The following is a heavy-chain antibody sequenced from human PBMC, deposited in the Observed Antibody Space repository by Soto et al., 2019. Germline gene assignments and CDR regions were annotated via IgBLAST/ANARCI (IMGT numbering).Heavy chain of an antibody. J-gene: IGHJ4*02. CDR3: VRSGDNYNLLDY. CDR1: GFTFSDHY. Sequence: VGSLRLSCAASGFTFSDHYMSWIRQAPGKGLEWIGYSSNSGSFTRYADSVKGRFSISRDNAKNSLFLQINSLRGDDTAIYYCVRSGDNYNLLDYWGQGTPVTVSS. D-gene: IGHD1-1*01. V-gene: IGHV3-11*06. CDR2: SSNSGSFT.